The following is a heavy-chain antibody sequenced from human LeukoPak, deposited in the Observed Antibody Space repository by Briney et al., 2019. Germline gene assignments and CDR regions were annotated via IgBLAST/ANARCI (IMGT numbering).Heavy chain of an antibody. CDR1: GDSISSLSYY. CDR3: ARDGAYDGSDSDYGTLYYFDY. D-gene: IGHD3-22*01. CDR2: IFYSGST. V-gene: IGHV4-39*07. J-gene: IGHJ4*02. Sequence: SETLSLTCTVSGDSISSLSYYWGWIRQPPGKGLEWIGSIFYSGSTNYNLSLESRVTMSVDTSKNQFSLRLTSVTAADTAVYYCARDGAYDGSDSDYGTLYYFDYWGQGTLVTVSS.